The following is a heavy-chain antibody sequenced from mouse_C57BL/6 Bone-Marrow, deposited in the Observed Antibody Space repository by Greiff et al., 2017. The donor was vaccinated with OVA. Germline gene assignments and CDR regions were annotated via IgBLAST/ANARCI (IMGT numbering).Heavy chain of an antibody. Sequence: VQLQQSGAELVKPGASVKLSCKASGYTFTSYWMHWVKQRPGQGLEWIGMIHPNSGSTNYNEKFKSKATLTVDKSSSTAYMQLSSLTSEDSAVYYCARSLYYGYYLYYFDYWGQGTTLTVSS. CDR1: GYTFTSYW. J-gene: IGHJ2*01. V-gene: IGHV1-64*01. CDR2: IHPNSGST. D-gene: IGHD2-3*01. CDR3: ARSLYYGYYLYYFDY.